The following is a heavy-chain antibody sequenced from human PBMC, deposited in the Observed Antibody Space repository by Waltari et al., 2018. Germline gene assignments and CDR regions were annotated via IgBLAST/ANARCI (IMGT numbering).Heavy chain of an antibody. Sequence: QVQLVQSGAEVKKPGSSVKVSCKASGGTFSSYTISWVRQAPGQGLEWMGRTSPILGIANYAQKFQGRVTITADKSTSTAYMELSSLRSEDTAVYYCARDRGITAWFDIWGQGTMVTVSS. CDR3: ARDRGITAWFDI. D-gene: IGHD1-20*01. CDR2: TSPILGIA. CDR1: GGTFSSYT. V-gene: IGHV1-69*08. J-gene: IGHJ3*02.